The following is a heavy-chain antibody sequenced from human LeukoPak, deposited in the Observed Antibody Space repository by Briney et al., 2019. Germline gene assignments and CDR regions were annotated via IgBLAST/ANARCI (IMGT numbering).Heavy chain of an antibody. CDR2: ITSSSSTI. Sequence: PGGSLRLSCAASGFTFSSYSMNWVRQAPGKGLEWVSYITSSSSTIYYADSVKGRFTISRDNAKNSLFLQMNSLRAEDTAVYYCAIGTQGGLTIFKLNWFDPWGQGILVTVSP. V-gene: IGHV3-48*01. J-gene: IGHJ5*02. CDR1: GFTFSSYS. CDR3: AIGTQGGLTIFKLNWFDP. D-gene: IGHD3-9*01.